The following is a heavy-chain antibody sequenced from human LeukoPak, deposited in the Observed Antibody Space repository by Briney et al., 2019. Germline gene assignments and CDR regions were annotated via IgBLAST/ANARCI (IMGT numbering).Heavy chain of an antibody. J-gene: IGHJ6*03. CDR3: ARDAYYYDSSGYYNYYYYYYMDV. V-gene: IGHV4-39*07. D-gene: IGHD3-22*01. CDR2: IYYSGST. Sequence: SETLSLTCTVSGGSISSSSYYWGWIRQPPGKGLEWIGSIYYSGSTNYNPSLKSRVTISVDTSKNQFSLKLSSVTAADTAVYYCARDAYYYDSSGYYNYYYYYYMDVWGKGTTVTVSS. CDR1: GGSISSSSYY.